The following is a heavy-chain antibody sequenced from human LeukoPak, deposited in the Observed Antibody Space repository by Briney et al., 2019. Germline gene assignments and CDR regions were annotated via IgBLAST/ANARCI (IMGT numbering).Heavy chain of an antibody. CDR3: VRDRGTYRPIDY. CDR2: ISYTGTYI. D-gene: IGHD1-26*01. CDR1: GFTFSSYA. Sequence: GGSLRLSCAASGFTFSSYAMSWVRQAPGKGLEWVSSISYTGTYIYYADSVKGRFTISRDNAQNSLYLRMNSLRAEDTAIYYCVRDRGTYRPIDYWGQGTLVTVSS. V-gene: IGHV3-21*04. J-gene: IGHJ4*02.